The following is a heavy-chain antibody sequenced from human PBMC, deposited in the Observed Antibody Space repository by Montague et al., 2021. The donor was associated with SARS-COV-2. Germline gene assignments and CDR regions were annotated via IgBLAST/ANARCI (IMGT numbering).Heavy chain of an antibody. J-gene: IGHJ4*02. V-gene: IGHV3-30*04. D-gene: IGHD1-26*01. Sequence: SLRLSCAASGFYFSYAMHWVRQAPGKGLERVALISNDGSNKHYADSVKGRFTISRDNSKSTLCLQVNSLRAEDTAVYYCARESGSFHDGGYFDYWGQGSLVTVSS. CDR1: GFYFSYA. CDR2: ISNDGSNK. CDR3: ARESGSFHDGGYFDY.